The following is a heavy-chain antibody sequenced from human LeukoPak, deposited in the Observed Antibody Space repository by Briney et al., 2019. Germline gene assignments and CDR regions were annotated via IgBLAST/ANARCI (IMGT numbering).Heavy chain of an antibody. D-gene: IGHD3-10*01. J-gene: IGHJ4*02. CDR1: GFTFSSYA. Sequence: GGSLRLSCAASGFTFSSYAMSWVRQAPGKGLEWVSVISNSAGSTFYADSVKGRFTISRNNSKNTLYLQMNSLRAEDMAVYYCAKRASGSGTSLYYFDYWGQGTLVTVSS. CDR3: AKRASGSGTSLYYFDY. V-gene: IGHV3-23*01. CDR2: ISNSAGST.